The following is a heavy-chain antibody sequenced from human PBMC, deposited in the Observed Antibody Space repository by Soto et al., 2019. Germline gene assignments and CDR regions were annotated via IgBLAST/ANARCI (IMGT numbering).Heavy chain of an antibody. Sequence: QVQLVESGGGVVQSGRSLRLSCAASGFAFGVYGMHWIRQAPGKGLEWVAVIGHVGTYKKYGDSVKGRFTISRDNSKNTLYLQVSSLGDDDTARYYCARDLGRGKYFDVWGRGTLVIVSS. CDR3: ARDLGRGKYFDV. CDR2: IGHVGTYK. V-gene: IGHV3-33*01. D-gene: IGHD3-16*01. J-gene: IGHJ2*01. CDR1: GFAFGVYG.